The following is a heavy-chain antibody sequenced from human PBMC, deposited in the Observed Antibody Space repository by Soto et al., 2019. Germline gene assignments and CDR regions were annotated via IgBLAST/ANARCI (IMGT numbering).Heavy chain of an antibody. V-gene: IGHV3-7*03. CDR3: SRYLSWGSGDAFDI. CDR1: GFTFSSYW. D-gene: IGHD7-27*01. CDR2: IKQDGSEK. Sequence: GGSLRLSCAASGFTFSSYWMSWVRQAPGKGLEWVANIKQDGSEKYYVDSVKGRFTISRDNAKNSLYHQMNSLRGEDSSVYYYSRYLSWGSGDAFDIWGQGTMVTVSS. J-gene: IGHJ3*02.